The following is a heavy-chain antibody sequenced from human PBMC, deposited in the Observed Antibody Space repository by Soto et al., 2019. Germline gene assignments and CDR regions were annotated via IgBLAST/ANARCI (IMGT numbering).Heavy chain of an antibody. CDR3: AKDHIPGVAAADGSRGWFDP. Sequence: EVQLLESGGGLVQPGGSLRLSCAASGFTFSSYAMSWVRQAPGKGLEWVSAISGSGGSTYYADSVKGRFTISRDNSKNTLYLQMNSLRAEDTAVYHCAKDHIPGVAAADGSRGWFDPWGQGTLVTVSS. V-gene: IGHV3-23*01. CDR1: GFTFSSYA. D-gene: IGHD6-13*01. CDR2: ISGSGGST. J-gene: IGHJ5*02.